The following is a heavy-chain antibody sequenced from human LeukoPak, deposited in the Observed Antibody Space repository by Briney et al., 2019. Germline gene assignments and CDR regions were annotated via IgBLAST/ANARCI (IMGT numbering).Heavy chain of an antibody. D-gene: IGHD4-17*01. V-gene: IGHV4-34*01. CDR2: INHSGST. J-gene: IGHJ6*03. CDR3: ARGRNYGDYAYYYYMDV. Sequence: SETLSLACAVYGGSFSGYYWSWIRQPPGKGLEWIGEINHSGSTNYNPSLKSRVTVSVDTSKNQFSLKLSSVTAADTAVYYCARGRNYGDYAYYYYMDVWGKGTTVTVSS. CDR1: GGSFSGYY.